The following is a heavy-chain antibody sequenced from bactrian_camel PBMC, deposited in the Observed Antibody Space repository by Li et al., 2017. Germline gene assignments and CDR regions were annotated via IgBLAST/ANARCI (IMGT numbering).Heavy chain of an antibody. CDR3: AARPFHYAGPWDNQGSYAY. CDR2: VISDGSNT. D-gene: IGHD3*01. CDR1: GYTFSSVG. J-gene: IGHJ4*01. V-gene: IGHV3-2*01. Sequence: VQLVESGGGSVQAGGSLKLSCAASGYTFSSVGFSWVRQTPGKGLEWVSSVISDGSNTYYTDSVKGRFTISRDNAVNTVYLQMNSLRPEDTAMYFCAARPFHYAGPWDNQGSYAYWGQGTQVTVS.